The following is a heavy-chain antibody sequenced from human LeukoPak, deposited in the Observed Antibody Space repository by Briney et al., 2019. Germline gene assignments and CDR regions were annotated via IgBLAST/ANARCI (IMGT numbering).Heavy chain of an antibody. CDR2: ISGSSSYI. V-gene: IGHV3-21*01. CDR1: GFTFSSYS. J-gene: IGHJ4*02. Sequence: PGGSLRLSCAASGFTFSSYSMNWVRQAPGKGLEWVSCISGSSSYIYSADSVKGRFTISRHNAKNSLYLQMNSLRAEDTAVYYCASRFDYWGQGTLVTVSS. CDR3: ASRFDY.